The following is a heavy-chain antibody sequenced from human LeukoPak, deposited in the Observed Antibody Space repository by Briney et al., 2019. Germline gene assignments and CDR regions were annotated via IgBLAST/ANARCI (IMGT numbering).Heavy chain of an antibody. V-gene: IGHV3-23*01. D-gene: IGHD3-9*01. Sequence: GGSLRLSCAASVFIFSNYAMSWVRQAPGKGLEGGSAISGRDGGTYYADSVKDRFTVSRDDHKNTLYLQMNTLRVEDTAVYYCAKWGDYDILTGYYDSDYWGHGTLVTVSS. CDR3: AKWGDYDILTGYYDSDY. J-gene: IGHJ4*01. CDR1: VFIFSNYA. CDR2: ISGRDGGT.